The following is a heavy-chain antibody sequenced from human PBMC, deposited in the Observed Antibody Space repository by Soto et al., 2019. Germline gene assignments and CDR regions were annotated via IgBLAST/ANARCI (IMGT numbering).Heavy chain of an antibody. CDR3: ARGRGYSGYFFDY. CDR2: IKQDGSEK. V-gene: IGHV3-7*03. CDR1: GIIFSTSW. D-gene: IGHD5-12*01. Sequence: VGSLRLSCAASGIIFSTSWMNWVRQAPGKGLEWVANIKQDGSEKYYVDSVEGRFTISRDNAKNSVYLQMNSLRAEDTAVYYCARGRGYSGYFFDYWGQGTLVTVSS. J-gene: IGHJ4*02.